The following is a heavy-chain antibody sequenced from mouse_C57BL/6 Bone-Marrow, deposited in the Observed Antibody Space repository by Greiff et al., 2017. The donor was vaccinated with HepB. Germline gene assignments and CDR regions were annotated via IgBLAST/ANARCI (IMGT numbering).Heavy chain of an antibody. D-gene: IGHD1-1*01. CDR3: ARGITTVVATKGFAY. J-gene: IGHJ3*01. Sequence: EVQRVESGGGLVKPGGSLKLSCAASGFTFSSYAMSWVRQTPEKRLEWVATISDGGSYTYYPDNVKGRFTISRDNAKNNLYLQMSHLKSEDTAMYYCARGITTVVATKGFAYWGQGTLVTVSA. CDR1: GFTFSSYA. CDR2: ISDGGSYT. V-gene: IGHV5-4*01.